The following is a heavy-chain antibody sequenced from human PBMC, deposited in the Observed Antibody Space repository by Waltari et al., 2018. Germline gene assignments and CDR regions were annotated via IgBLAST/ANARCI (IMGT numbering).Heavy chain of an antibody. CDR3: TRLGGNTNDF. D-gene: IGHD2-15*01. J-gene: IGHJ4*02. CDR1: GFTVSSNY. V-gene: IGHV3-53*01. Sequence: EVQLVESGGGLIQPGGSLKLSCAAYGFTVSSNYMSWVRQAPGKGLAWVAVIYYGSRTFYADSVKGRFTISRDNSKNTLDLQMNSLRVEDTAVYYCTRLGGNTNDFWGQGTPVTVSS. CDR2: IYYGSRT.